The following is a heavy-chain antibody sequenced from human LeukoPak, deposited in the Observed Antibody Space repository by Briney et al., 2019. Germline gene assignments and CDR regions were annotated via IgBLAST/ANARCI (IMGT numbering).Heavy chain of an antibody. V-gene: IGHV3-30-3*01. CDR3: ASLSYGGNPNFDY. CDR1: GFTFSSYA. Sequence: GGSLRLSCAASGFTFSSYAMHWVRQAPGKGLEWVAVISYDGSNKYYADSAKGRFTISRDNSKNTLYLQMNSLRAEDTAVYYCASLSYGGNPNFDYWGQGTLVTVSS. J-gene: IGHJ4*02. D-gene: IGHD4-23*01. CDR2: ISYDGSNK.